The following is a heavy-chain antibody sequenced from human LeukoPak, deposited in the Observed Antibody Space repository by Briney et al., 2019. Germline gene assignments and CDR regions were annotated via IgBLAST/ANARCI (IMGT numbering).Heavy chain of an antibody. V-gene: IGHV4-39*01. CDR3: ASPPNTYYYDSSGYYYFDY. D-gene: IGHD3-22*01. CDR2: IYYSGST. Sequence: SETLSLTCTVSGGSISSSSYYWGWIRQPPGKGLGWIGSIYYSGSTYYNPSLKSRVTISVDTSKSQFSLKLSSVTAADTAVYYCASPPNTYYYDSSGYYYFDYWGQGTLVTVSS. CDR1: GGSISSSSYY. J-gene: IGHJ4*02.